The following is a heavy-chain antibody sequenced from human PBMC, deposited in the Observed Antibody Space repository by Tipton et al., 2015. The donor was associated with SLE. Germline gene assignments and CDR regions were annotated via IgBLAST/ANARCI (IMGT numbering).Heavy chain of an antibody. CDR3: AKDRSSSWSRGYYGMDV. V-gene: IGHV3-43*01. CDR2: ISWDGGST. D-gene: IGHD6-13*01. J-gene: IGHJ6*02. Sequence: SLRLSCAASGFTFDDYTMHWVRQAPGKGLEWVSLISWDGGSTYYADSVKGRFTISRDNSKNSLYLQMNSLRTEDTALYYCAKDRSSSWSRGYYGMDVWGQGTTVTVSS. CDR1: GFTFDDYT.